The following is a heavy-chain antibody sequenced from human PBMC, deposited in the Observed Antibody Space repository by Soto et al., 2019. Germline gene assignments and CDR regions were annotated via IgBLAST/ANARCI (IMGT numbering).Heavy chain of an antibody. CDR1: GFSLSTSGVG. CDR2: IYWDDDK. Sequence: SGPTLVNPTQTLTLTCTFSGFSLSTSGVGVGWIRQPPGKALEWLALIYWDDDKRYSPSLKSRLTITKDTSKNQVVLTMTNMDPVDTATYYCAHSSGTPCGSGSYYPVGYYYYYMDVWGKGTTVTVS. V-gene: IGHV2-5*02. D-gene: IGHD3-10*01. CDR3: AHSSGTPCGSGSYYPVGYYYYYMDV. J-gene: IGHJ6*03.